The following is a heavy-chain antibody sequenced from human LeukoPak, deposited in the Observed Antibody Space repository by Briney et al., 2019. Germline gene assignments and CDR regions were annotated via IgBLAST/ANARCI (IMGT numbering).Heavy chain of an antibody. CDR2: ITPTSSYI. Sequence: GGSLRLSCAVSGLTFSSYSFDWVRQAPGKGLEWVSSITPTSSYIYYADSVKGRFTISRDNAKNSLYLQMNSLRAEDTAVYYCARLRRNNDNSGYYYYYDYWGQGTLVTVSS. CDR1: GLTFSSYS. V-gene: IGHV3-21*01. D-gene: IGHD3-22*01. J-gene: IGHJ4*02. CDR3: ARLRRNNDNSGYYYYYDY.